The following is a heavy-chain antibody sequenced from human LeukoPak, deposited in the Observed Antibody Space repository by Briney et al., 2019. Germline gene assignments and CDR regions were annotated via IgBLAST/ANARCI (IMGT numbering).Heavy chain of an antibody. CDR3: ARAIGIWSGYSY. CDR1: GFTFSSYW. CDR2: IKQDGSEK. V-gene: IGHV3-7*01. J-gene: IGHJ4*02. Sequence: GGSQRLSCAASGFTFSSYWMGWVRQAPGKGLEWVADIKQDGSEKNYVDSVKGRFTISRDNAKNSLYLQMNSLRAEDTAVYYCARAIGIWSGYSYWGQGTLVTVSS. D-gene: IGHD3-3*01.